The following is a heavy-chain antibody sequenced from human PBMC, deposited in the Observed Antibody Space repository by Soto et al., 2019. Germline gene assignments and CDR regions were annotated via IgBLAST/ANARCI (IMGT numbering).Heavy chain of an antibody. J-gene: IGHJ6*02. V-gene: IGHV3-7*05. CDR1: GFTFSSYW. CDR2: IKQDGSEK. Sequence: EVQLVESGGGLVQPGGSLRLSCAASGFTFSSYWMSWVRQAPGKGLEWVANIKQDGSEKYYVDSVKGRFTISRDNAKNSLYLRMNSLRAEDTAVYYCARGSPYGDYGYLYYYGMDVWGQGTTVTVSS. D-gene: IGHD4-17*01. CDR3: ARGSPYGDYGYLYYYGMDV.